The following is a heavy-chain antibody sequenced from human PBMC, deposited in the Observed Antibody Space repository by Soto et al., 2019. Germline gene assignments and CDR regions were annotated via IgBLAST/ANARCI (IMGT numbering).Heavy chain of an antibody. D-gene: IGHD4-17*01. CDR3: ARDTAPSDV. J-gene: IGHJ6*02. CDR1: GYTFASYD. CDR2: MNPYTGNT. Sequence: ASVKVSCKASGYTFASYDIHWVRQATGQGLEWMGRMNPYTGNTVYAQKFQGRVTMTRNTSITTAYMELSSLRSEDTAVYYCARDTAPSDVWGQGTTVTVSS. V-gene: IGHV1-8*01.